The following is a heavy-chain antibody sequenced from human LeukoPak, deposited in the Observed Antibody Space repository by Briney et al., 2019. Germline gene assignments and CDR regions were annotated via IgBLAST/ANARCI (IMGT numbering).Heavy chain of an antibody. Sequence: PSETLSLTCTVSGYSISSGYYWGWIRQPPGKGLEWIGSIYYSGSTYYNPSLKSRVTISVDTSKNQFSLKLSSVTAADTAVYYCARDLKGEFDYWGQGTLVTVSS. V-gene: IGHV4-38-2*02. CDR2: IYYSGST. CDR1: GYSISSGYY. J-gene: IGHJ4*02. CDR3: ARDLKGEFDY.